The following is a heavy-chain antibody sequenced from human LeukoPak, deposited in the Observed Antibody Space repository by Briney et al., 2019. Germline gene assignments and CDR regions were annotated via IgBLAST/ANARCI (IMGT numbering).Heavy chain of an antibody. J-gene: IGHJ4*02. CDR1: GGSISSGGYY. Sequence: SQTLSLTCTVSGGSISSGGYYWSWIRQPPGKGLEWIGYIYHSGSTYYNPSLKSRVTISVDRSKNQFSLKLSSVTAADTAVYYCARGRVRTTRPYPLFDYWGQGTLVTVSS. CDR3: ARGRVRTTRPYPLFDY. V-gene: IGHV4-30-2*01. CDR2: IYHSGST. D-gene: IGHD1-1*01.